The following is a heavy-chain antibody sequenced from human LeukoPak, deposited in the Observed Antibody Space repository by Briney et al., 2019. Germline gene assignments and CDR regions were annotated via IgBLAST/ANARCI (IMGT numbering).Heavy chain of an antibody. CDR2: IYFSGTT. CDR3: ARRRAEGGSNGHYNWFDP. Sequence: PSETLSLTSTVSGDSINAYYWGWIRQPPGKGLEWIGYIYFSGTTKYNPSLESRVTISVETSKNQFSLKLGSETAADTAVYYCARRRAEGGSNGHYNWFDPWGQGILVTVSS. CDR1: GDSINAYY. V-gene: IGHV4-59*08. J-gene: IGHJ5*02. D-gene: IGHD6-13*01.